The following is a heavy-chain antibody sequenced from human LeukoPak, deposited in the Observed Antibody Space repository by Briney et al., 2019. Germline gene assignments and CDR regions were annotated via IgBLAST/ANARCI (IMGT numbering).Heavy chain of an antibody. V-gene: IGHV3-30*18. CDR2: ISYDGSNK. CDR1: GFTLSSYA. CDR3: AKAGGTLAVALYYYMDV. D-gene: IGHD6-19*01. Sequence: GGSLRLSCAAPGFTLSSYAMSWVRQAPGKGLEWVAVISYDGSNKYYADSVKGRFTISRDNSKNTLYLQMNSLRAEDTAVYYCAKAGGTLAVALYYYMDVWGKGTTVSVSS. J-gene: IGHJ6*03.